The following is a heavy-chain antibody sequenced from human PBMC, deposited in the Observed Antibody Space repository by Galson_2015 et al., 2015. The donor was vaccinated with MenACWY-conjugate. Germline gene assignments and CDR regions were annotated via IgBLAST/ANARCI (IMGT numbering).Heavy chain of an antibody. V-gene: IGHV3-23*01. CDR2: ISGSGGST. Sequence: SLRLSCAASGFTFSSYAMSWVRQAPGKGLEWVSAISGSGGSTYYADSVEGRFTISRDNSKNTLYLQMNSLRAEDTAVYYCAFRGYSSSWSQNDYWGQGTLVTVSS. D-gene: IGHD6-13*01. CDR1: GFTFSSYA. CDR3: AFRGYSSSWSQNDY. J-gene: IGHJ4*02.